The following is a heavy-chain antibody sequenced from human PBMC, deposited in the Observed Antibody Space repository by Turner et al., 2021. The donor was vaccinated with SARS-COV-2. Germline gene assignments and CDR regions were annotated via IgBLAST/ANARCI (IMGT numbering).Heavy chain of an antibody. D-gene: IGHD2-15*01. CDR3: ARDRRLDCSGGSCPGFDP. CDR1: GSTFTGYY. Sequence: QVQLVQSGAEVKKPGASVKVSCKASGSTFTGYYTHWVRQAPGQGLGWMGWINPNSGGTNYAQKFQGKVTMTRDTSISTAYMELSRLTSDDTAVYYCARDRRLDCSGGSCPGFDPWGQGTLVTVSS. V-gene: IGHV1-2*02. CDR2: INPNSGGT. J-gene: IGHJ5*02.